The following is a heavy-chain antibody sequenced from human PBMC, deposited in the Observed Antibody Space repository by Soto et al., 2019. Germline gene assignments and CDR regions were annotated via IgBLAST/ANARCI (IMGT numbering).Heavy chain of an antibody. CDR3: AKARGANNWANYYGLDX. Sequence: GGSLRLSCAASGFIFANYGMHWVRQAPGKGLEWVALIKYEGSNKYYAYAVKVRLTISRDNDKNMVSLQMDSLRAEDTAVYYCAKARGANNWANYYGLDXWGQGTTVTVS. CDR1: GFIFANYG. V-gene: IGHV3-30*18. D-gene: IGHD1-1*01. J-gene: IGHJ6*02. CDR2: IKYEGSNK.